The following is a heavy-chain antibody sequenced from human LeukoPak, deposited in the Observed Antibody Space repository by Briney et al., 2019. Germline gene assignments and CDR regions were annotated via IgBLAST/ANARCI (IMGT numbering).Heavy chain of an antibody. D-gene: IGHD3/OR15-3a*01. CDR2: ISSGGSTL. Sequence: GGSLRLSCAASGFTFSDYYMSWIRQAPGKGLEWVSYISSGGSTLYHADSVKGRFTVSRDNAKNSLYLQMNSLRAEDTAVYYCARDGYDFTGRPYWGQGTLVTVSS. CDR1: GFTFSDYY. V-gene: IGHV3-11*04. CDR3: ARDGYDFTGRPY. J-gene: IGHJ4*02.